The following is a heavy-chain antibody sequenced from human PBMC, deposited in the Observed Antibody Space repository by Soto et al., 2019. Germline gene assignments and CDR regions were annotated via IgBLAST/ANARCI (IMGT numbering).Heavy chain of an antibody. CDR2: IYHSGST. CDR3: AASVGGYYYAWFDP. J-gene: IGHJ5*02. Sequence: PSETLSLTCTVSGGSISSGDYYWSWIRRPPGKGLEWIGYIYHSGSTYYNPSLKSRVTISVDTSKNQFSLKLSSVTAADTAVYYCAASVGGYYYAWFDPWGQGTLVTVSS. CDR1: GGSISSGDYY. V-gene: IGHV4-30-4*01. D-gene: IGHD3-22*01.